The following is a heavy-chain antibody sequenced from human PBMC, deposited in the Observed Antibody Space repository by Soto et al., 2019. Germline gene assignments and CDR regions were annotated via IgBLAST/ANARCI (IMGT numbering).Heavy chain of an antibody. CDR3: VMGYYFDY. CDR1: GLTFSSYS. J-gene: IGHJ4*02. Sequence: EVQLVESGGGLVQPGGSLRLSCAASGLTFSSYSMNWVRQAPGKGLEWVSDISTSSTTIHYADSVKGRFTISRDNAKNSLYLQMNSLRAEDTAVCYCVMGYYFDYWGQGTLVTVS. V-gene: IGHV3-48*01. CDR2: ISTSSTTI. D-gene: IGHD2-8*01.